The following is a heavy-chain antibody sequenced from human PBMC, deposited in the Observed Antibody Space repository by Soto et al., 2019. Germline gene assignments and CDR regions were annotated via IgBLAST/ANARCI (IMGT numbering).Heavy chain of an antibody. J-gene: IGHJ6*02. V-gene: IGHV3-23*01. D-gene: IGHD3-3*01. CDR2: ISGSGGST. CDR3: AKDSGPITIFGVVIIQHYYYGMDV. Sequence: SLRLSCAASGFTFSSYAMSWVRQAPGKGLEWVSAISGSGGSTYYADSVKGRFTISRDNSKNTLYLQMNSLRAEDTAVYYCAKDSGPITIFGVVIIQHYYYGMDVWGQGTTVTISS. CDR1: GFTFSSYA.